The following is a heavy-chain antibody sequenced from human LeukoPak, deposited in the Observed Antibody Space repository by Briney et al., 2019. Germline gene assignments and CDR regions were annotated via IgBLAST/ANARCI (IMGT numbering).Heavy chain of an antibody. V-gene: IGHV4-38-2*02. Sequence: TSETLSLTCTVSGYSISSGYYWGWIRQPPGKGLEWIGSIYHSGSTYYNPSLKSRVTISVDTSKNQFSLKLSSVTAADTAVYYCASNGAYGSGSYPDYWGQGTLVTVSS. CDR2: IYHSGST. CDR1: GYSISSGYY. CDR3: ASNGAYGSGSYPDY. D-gene: IGHD3-10*01. J-gene: IGHJ4*02.